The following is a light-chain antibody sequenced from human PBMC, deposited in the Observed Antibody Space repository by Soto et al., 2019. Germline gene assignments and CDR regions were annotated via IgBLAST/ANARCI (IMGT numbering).Light chain of an antibody. V-gene: IGLV3-9*01. Sequence: SYDLTQPLSVSVPLGQTASITCGGNNIGTRNVHWYQQKPGQAPVLVVYRDSNRPSGIPERFSGSNSGNTATLTISRAQAGDEADYYCHVWDSSTAVFGGGTKVTVL. CDR2: RDS. J-gene: IGLJ3*02. CDR3: HVWDSSTAV. CDR1: NIGTRN.